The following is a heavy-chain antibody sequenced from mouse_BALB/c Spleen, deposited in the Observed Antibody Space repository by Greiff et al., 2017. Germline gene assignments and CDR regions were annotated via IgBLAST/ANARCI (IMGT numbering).Heavy chain of an antibody. J-gene: IGHJ4*01. Sequence: EVQLQESGPGLVKPSQSLSLTCSVTGYSITSGYYWNWIRQFPGNKLEWMGYISYDGSNNYNPSLKNRISITRDTSKNQFFLKLNSVTTEDTATYYCASDRYELYYYAMDYWGQGTSVTVSS. D-gene: IGHD2-14*01. V-gene: IGHV3-6*02. CDR3: ASDRYELYYYAMDY. CDR1: GYSITSGYY. CDR2: ISYDGSN.